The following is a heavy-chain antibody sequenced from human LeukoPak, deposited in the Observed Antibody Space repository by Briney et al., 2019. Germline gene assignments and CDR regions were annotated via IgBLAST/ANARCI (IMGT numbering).Heavy chain of an antibody. V-gene: IGHV3-23*01. Sequence: GGSLRLSCAASGFTFSSFAMCWVRQAPGRGLEWVSAISGSGSDTYYADSVKGRFTISRDNSKNTLYLQMNSLRAEDTAVYYCAKDKGFSYGFDCWGQGTLVTVSS. CDR2: ISGSGSDT. D-gene: IGHD5-18*01. CDR3: AKDKGFSYGFDC. J-gene: IGHJ4*02. CDR1: GFTFSSFA.